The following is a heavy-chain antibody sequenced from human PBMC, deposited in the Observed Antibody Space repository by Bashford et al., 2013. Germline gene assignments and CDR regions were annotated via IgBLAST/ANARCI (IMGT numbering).Heavy chain of an antibody. Sequence: GSLRLSCAASGFTLSSYDMNWVRQAPGRRLEWLSYITRSGTTIYYADSVKGRFTISRDNAKNSLYLHMTSLRAEDTAAYYCARDGQQLVRVSIGIFDLWGQGILVTVSS. CDR2: ITRSGTTI. CDR1: GFTLSSYD. V-gene: IGHV3-48*03. CDR3: ARDGQQLVRVSIGIFDL. D-gene: IGHD6-13*01. J-gene: IGHJ4*02.